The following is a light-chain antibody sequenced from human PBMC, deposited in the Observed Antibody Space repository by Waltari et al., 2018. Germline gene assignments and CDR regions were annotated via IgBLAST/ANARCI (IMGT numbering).Light chain of an antibody. CDR2: EVS. Sequence: QSALTQPASVSWSPGQSITISCSGTSSDVGSYNLVSWYQHHPGKAPKLIIFEVSKRPSGFSNRFAAAKSGNTASRTVSVLQAEDEADYYCCSYGSSSSWVFGGGTKLTVL. CDR1: SSDVGSYNL. V-gene: IGLV2-23*02. CDR3: CSYGSSSSWV. J-gene: IGLJ3*02.